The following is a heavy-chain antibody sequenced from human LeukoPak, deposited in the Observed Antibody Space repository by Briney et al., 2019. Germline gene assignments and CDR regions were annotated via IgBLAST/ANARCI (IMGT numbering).Heavy chain of an antibody. V-gene: IGHV3-53*01. J-gene: IGHJ4*02. D-gene: IGHD5-18*01. CDR3: ATGYSYGYESFDY. CDR1: GFTFSSYA. CDR2: IYSGGST. Sequence: GGSLRLSCAASGFTFSSYAMSWVRQAPGKGLEWVSVIYSGGSTYYADSVKGRFTISRDNSKNTLYLQMNSLRAEDTAVYYCATGYSYGYESFDYWGQGTLVTVSS.